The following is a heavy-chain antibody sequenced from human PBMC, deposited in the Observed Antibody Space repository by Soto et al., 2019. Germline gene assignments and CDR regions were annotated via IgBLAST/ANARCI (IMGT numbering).Heavy chain of an antibody. CDR1: GYSVSGGRYS. V-gene: IGHV4-61*01. D-gene: IGHD6-6*01. J-gene: IGHJ4*02. CDR2: IYFSGST. Sequence: QVQLQESGPGLVKPSETLSLTCTVSGYSVSGGRYSWSWIRQPPGEALEWIGSIYFSGSTNYSPSLKSRVSISVDTSKNQFSLKLTSVTAADTAVYYCARGVLFWGQGTLVTVSS. CDR3: ARGVLF.